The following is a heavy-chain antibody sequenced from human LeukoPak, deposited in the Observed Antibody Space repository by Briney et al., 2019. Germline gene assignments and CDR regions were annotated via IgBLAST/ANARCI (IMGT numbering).Heavy chain of an antibody. J-gene: IGHJ3*02. CDR2: IYHNGRT. CDR1: GASISSSNW. V-gene: IGHV4-4*02. D-gene: IGHD3-22*01. Sequence: PSETLSLTCSVSGASISSSNWWSWVRQAPGKGLEWIGEIYHNGRTNYNPSLKSRVTMSVDKSKSQLSLKLNSVTAADTAVYFCARNYESSGFGPHDAFDIWSQGTLVTVSS. CDR3: ARNYESSGFGPHDAFDI.